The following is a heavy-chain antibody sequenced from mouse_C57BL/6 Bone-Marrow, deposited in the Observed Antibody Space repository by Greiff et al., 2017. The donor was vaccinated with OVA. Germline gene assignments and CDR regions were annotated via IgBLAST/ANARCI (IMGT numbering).Heavy chain of an antibody. Sequence: EVMLVESGGGLVQPGGSLKLSCAASGFTFSDYYMYWVRQTPEKRLEWVAYISNGGGSTYYPDTVQGRFTISRDNAKNTLYLQMSRLKSEDTAMYYCARHNYYGSSYGWFAYWGQGTLVTVSA. V-gene: IGHV5-12*01. D-gene: IGHD1-1*01. CDR2: ISNGGGST. CDR1: GFTFSDYY. J-gene: IGHJ3*01. CDR3: ARHNYYGSSYGWFAY.